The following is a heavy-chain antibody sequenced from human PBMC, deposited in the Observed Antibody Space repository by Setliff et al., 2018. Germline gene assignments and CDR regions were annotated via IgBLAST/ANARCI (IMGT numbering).Heavy chain of an antibody. CDR3: SRLVRFCTRTSCQRLSGDEY. CDR2: ISPYTGET. D-gene: IGHD2-2*01. CDR1: GYTFIDYG. J-gene: IGHJ4*02. Sequence: ASVKVSCKASGYTFIDYGVSWVRQAPGQGLEWVGWISPYTGETYLAPKFQDRVTLTAYTSTTTAYLQLTNLRSDDTAIYFCSRLVRFCTRTSCQRLSGDEYWGQGALVTVSS. V-gene: IGHV1-18*01.